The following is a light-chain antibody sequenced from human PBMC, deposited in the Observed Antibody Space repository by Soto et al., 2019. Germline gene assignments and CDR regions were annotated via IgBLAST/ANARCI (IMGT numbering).Light chain of an antibody. J-gene: IGLJ1*01. V-gene: IGLV2-23*02. CDR3: CSYEGSITSAYV. CDR2: EVS. CDR1: SSDVGSYNL. Sequence: QSALTQPASVSGSPGQSITISCTGTSSDVGSYNLVSWYQQYPGKAPKLMISEVSKRPSGVSNRFSGSKSGNTASLTISGLQAADEAAYYCCSYEGSITSAYVFGTGTKLTVL.